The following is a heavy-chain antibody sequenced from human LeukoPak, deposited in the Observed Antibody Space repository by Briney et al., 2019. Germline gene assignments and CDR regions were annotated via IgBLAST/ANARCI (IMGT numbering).Heavy chain of an antibody. J-gene: IGHJ4*02. D-gene: IGHD3-10*01. CDR3: ARDYYYGSGSYYPGD. Sequence: ASVKVSCKASGYTFTGYYMHWVRQAPGQGLEWMGWINPNSGGTNYAQKFQGKVTMTRDTSISTAYMELSRLRSDDTAVYYCARDYYYGSGSYYPGDWGQGTLVIVSS. CDR2: INPNSGGT. CDR1: GYTFTGYY. V-gene: IGHV1-2*02.